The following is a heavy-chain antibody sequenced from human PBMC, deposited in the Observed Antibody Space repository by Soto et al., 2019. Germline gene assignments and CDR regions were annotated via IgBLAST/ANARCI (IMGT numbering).Heavy chain of an antibody. CDR2: INIGSGNT. Sequence: GASVKVSCKASGYGFASYAMHWGRQAPGQRLEWMGWINIGSGNTEYSQNFQDRITITRDTSASTVYMELSSLRSEDTAVYYCARDGGDCGYRLAYYYYIGMDVWG. D-gene: IGHD2-21*02. CDR3: ARDGGDCGYRLAYYYYIGMDV. CDR1: GYGFASYA. J-gene: IGHJ6*02. V-gene: IGHV1-3*04.